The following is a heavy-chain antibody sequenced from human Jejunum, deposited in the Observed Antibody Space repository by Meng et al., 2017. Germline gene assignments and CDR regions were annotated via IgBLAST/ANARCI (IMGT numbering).Heavy chain of an antibody. Sequence: GQLGQSGAEVKKPGDSVTVSCKASGFTFVSYAIYWVRQAPGQGLEWMGWITAGNGNTKYSQKFQGRVTITRDTSASTAYMELSSLRSEDTAVYYCARDMPYSSGSFDYWGQGTLVTVSS. CDR3: ARDMPYSSGSFDY. J-gene: IGHJ4*02. CDR1: GFTFVSYA. CDR2: ITAGNGNT. D-gene: IGHD3-10*01. V-gene: IGHV1-3*01.